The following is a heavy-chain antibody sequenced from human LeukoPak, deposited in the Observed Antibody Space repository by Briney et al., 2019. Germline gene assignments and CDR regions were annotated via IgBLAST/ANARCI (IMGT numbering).Heavy chain of an antibody. CDR3: ARDLGGSYYGAFDN. D-gene: IGHD1-26*01. CDR1: GFTFSSYS. V-gene: IGHV3-21*01. CDR2: ISSSSSYI. Sequence: GGSLRLSCAASGFTFSSYSMNWVRQAPGKGLEWVSSISSSSSYIYYADSVKGRFTISRDNAKNSLYLQMNSLRAEDTAVYYCARDLGGSYYGAFDNWGQGTMVTVSS. J-gene: IGHJ3*02.